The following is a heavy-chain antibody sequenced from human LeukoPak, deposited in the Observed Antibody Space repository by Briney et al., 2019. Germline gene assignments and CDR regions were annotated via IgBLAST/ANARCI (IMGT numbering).Heavy chain of an antibody. CDR3: ARGRWRYDSSGYYKD. Sequence: SETLSLTCAVYGGSFSGYYWSWIRQPPGKGLEWIGEINHSGSTNYNPSLKSRVTISVDTSKNQFSLKLSSVTAADTAVYYCARGRWRYDSSGYYKDWGQGTLVTVSS. CDR2: INHSGST. J-gene: IGHJ4*02. D-gene: IGHD3-22*01. CDR1: GGSFSGYY. V-gene: IGHV4-34*01.